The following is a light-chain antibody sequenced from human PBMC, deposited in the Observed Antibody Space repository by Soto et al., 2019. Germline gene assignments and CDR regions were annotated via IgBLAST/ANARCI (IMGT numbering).Light chain of an antibody. CDR1: QGISSW. CDR2: AAS. V-gene: IGKV1-12*01. Sequence: DIQMTQSPSSVSASVGDIVTITCLASQGISSWLAWYQQKAGKAPKLLIYAASRLHSGVPARFSGIVSGTDFSLTISSLQTEDFATYYCQQTLSFTWGFGQWTKVDIK. CDR3: QQTLSFTWG. J-gene: IGKJ1*01.